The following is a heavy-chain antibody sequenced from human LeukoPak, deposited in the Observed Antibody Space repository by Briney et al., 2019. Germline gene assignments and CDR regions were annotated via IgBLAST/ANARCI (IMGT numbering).Heavy chain of an antibody. D-gene: IGHD2-2*01. CDR2: ISYDGSNK. Sequence: QPGRSLRLSCAASGFTFSSYAMHWVRQAPGKGLEWVAVISYDGSNKYYADSVKGRFTISRDNSKNTLYLQMNSLRAEDTAVYYCAREVGDYWGQGTLVTVSS. CDR1: GFTFSSYA. J-gene: IGHJ4*02. V-gene: IGHV3-30-3*01. CDR3: AREVGDY.